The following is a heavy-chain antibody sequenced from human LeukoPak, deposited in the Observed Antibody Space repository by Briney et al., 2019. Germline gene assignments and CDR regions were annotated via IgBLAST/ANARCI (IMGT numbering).Heavy chain of an antibody. CDR2: VWYDGSNK. CDR3: ARGALRLGSTTYFDY. J-gene: IGHJ4*02. Sequence: GGSLRLSCAASGFTFSDYWMHWVRQAPGKGLEWVAAVWYDGSNKYYADSVKGGFPLSRDNSKNTLYLQMSSLRADDTAVYYCARGALRLGSTTYFDYWGQGTLVTVSS. CDR1: GFTFSDYW. V-gene: IGHV3-33*08. D-gene: IGHD2/OR15-2a*01.